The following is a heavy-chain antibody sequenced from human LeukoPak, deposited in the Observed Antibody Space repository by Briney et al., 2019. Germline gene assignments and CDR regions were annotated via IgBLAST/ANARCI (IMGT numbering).Heavy chain of an antibody. J-gene: IGHJ4*02. V-gene: IGHV3-33*07. Sequence: PGGSLRLSRAASGFTFSSYGMYWVRQAPGKGLEWVGVIWYGGIKKNYADSVKGRFTISRDNSKNTLHLQMNSLRAEDTAVYYCARDSGHYFDYWGQGTLVTVSS. D-gene: IGHD1-1*01. CDR3: ARDSGHYFDY. CDR2: IWYGGIKK. CDR1: GFTFSSYG.